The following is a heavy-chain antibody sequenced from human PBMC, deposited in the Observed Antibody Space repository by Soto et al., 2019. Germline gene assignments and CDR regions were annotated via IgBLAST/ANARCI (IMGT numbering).Heavy chain of an antibody. V-gene: IGHV4-39*01. D-gene: IGHD6-19*01. CDR3: ARHVQRSGSGLCAFDI. CDR1: GCSISSSPYY. CDR2: IFYSGPT. Sequence: KPAETLSLTXTVSGCSISSSPYYWGRLRQSPGKGLEWGGSIFYSGPTYYNPSLKSRVTISVDKSKNLFLLRLNPVAAAAAAVYYRARHVQRSGSGLCAFDIRGEGKIVT. J-gene: IGHJ3*02.